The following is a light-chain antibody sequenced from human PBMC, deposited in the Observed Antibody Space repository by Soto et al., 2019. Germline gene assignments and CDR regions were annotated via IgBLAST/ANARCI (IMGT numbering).Light chain of an antibody. V-gene: IGKV3-11*01. Sequence: EIVWTQSPATLSLSPGERATLSCRASQSVSSYLAWYQQKPGQAPRLLIYDASNRATGIPARFSGSGSGTDFTLTISSLEPEDFAVYYCQQRSNWPPRFTFGGGTKVEIK. CDR1: QSVSSY. CDR3: QQRSNWPPRFT. CDR2: DAS. J-gene: IGKJ4*01.